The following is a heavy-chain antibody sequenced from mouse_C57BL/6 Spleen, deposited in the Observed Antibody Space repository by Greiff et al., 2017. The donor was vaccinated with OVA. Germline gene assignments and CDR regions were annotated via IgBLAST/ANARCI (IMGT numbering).Heavy chain of an antibody. D-gene: IGHD2-1*01. V-gene: IGHV1-64*01. CDR3: ARESCNSYYYAMDY. J-gene: IGHJ4*01. CDR2: IYPNSGST. Sequence: QVQLQQPGAELVKPGASVKLSYKASGYTFTSYWMHWVKQRPGQGLEWIGMIYPNSGSTNYNEKFKSKATLTVDKSSSTAYMQLSSLTSEDSAVYCCARESCNSYYYAMDYWGQGTSVTVSS. CDR1: GYTFTSYW.